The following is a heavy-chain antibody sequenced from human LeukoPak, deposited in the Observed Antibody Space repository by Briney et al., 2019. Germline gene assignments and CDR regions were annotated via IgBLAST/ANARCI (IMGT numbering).Heavy chain of an antibody. V-gene: IGHV3-53*01. D-gene: IGHD6-6*01. CDR2: IYSGGTT. J-gene: IGHJ4*02. Sequence: GGSLRLSCAASGFTFSTYSMNWVRQAPGKGLEWVSVIYSGGTTYYADSVKGRFSISRDNSKNTLYLQMNSLRVEDTAVYYCARGPYSSSAGPLDYWGQGTLVTVSS. CDR1: GFTFSTYS. CDR3: ARGPYSSSAGPLDY.